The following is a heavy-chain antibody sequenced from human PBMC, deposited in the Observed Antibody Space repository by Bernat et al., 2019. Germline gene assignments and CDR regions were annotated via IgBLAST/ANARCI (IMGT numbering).Heavy chain of an antibody. D-gene: IGHD7-27*01. CDR3: AREWGNDAFDM. Sequence: QVQLQESGPGLVKPSGTPSLTCAVSGDSITDRNWWSWVRQPPGKGLEWIGEIYHSGITNYNPSLKSRFTISVDKSKNQLSLKLSSVTAADTAVYYCAREWGNDAFDMWGQGTMVTVSS. V-gene: IGHV4-4*02. CDR2: IYHSGIT. CDR1: GDSITDRNW. J-gene: IGHJ3*02.